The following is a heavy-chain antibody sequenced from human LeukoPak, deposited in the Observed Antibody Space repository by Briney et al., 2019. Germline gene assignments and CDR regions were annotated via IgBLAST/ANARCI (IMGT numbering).Heavy chain of an antibody. V-gene: IGHV3-23*01. CDR3: AKDLGYCSSTSCYGY. CDR2: ISGSGGST. D-gene: IGHD2-2*01. J-gene: IGHJ4*02. Sequence: GGSLRLSCAASGFTFSSYAMSWVRQAPGKGLEWVSAISGSGGSTYYADSVKGRFTISRDNSKNTLYLQMNSLRVEDTAVYYCAKDLGYCSSTSCYGYWGQGTLVTVSS. CDR1: GFTFSSYA.